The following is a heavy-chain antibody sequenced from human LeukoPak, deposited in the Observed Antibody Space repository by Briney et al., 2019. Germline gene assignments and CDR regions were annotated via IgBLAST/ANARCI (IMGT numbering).Heavy chain of an antibody. CDR3: LRSGRGAYYYFDL. D-gene: IGHD2-15*01. CDR1: GYTFTGYY. J-gene: IGHJ4*02. V-gene: IGHV1-2*02. Sequence: GASVKVSCKASGYTFTGYYMHWVRQAPGQGLEWMGWINPNSGGTNYAQKFQGRVTITRDTSISTAYMELSRLRSDDTAVYYCLRSGRGAYYYFDLWGQGTLVTVSS. CDR2: INPNSGGT.